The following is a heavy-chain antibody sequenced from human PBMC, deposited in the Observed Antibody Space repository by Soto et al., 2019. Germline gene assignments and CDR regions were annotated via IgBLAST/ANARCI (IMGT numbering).Heavy chain of an antibody. CDR3: ATFFYGFGPPGDYFDY. J-gene: IGHJ4*02. D-gene: IGHD3-10*01. CDR1: GYTLTELS. V-gene: IGHV1-24*01. Sequence: ASVKVSCKVSGYTLTELSMHWVRQAPGKGLEWMGGFDPEDGETIYAQKFQGRVTMTEDTSTDTAYMELSSLRSEDTAVYYCATFFYGFGPPGDYFDYWGQGTLVTVSS. CDR2: FDPEDGET.